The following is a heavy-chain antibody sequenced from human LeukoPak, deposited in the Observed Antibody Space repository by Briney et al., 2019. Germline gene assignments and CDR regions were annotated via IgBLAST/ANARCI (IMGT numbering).Heavy chain of an antibody. CDR1: GGSISSSSYY. D-gene: IGHD3-10*01. V-gene: IGHV4-39*07. CDR3: ARGILGSGLDY. J-gene: IGHJ4*02. CDR2: IYYSGST. Sequence: SETLSLTCTVSGGSISSSSYYWGWIRQPPGKGLEWIGSIYYSGSTYYNPSLKSRVTISVDTSKNQFSLKLSSVTAADTAVYYCARGILGSGLDYWGQGTLVTVSS.